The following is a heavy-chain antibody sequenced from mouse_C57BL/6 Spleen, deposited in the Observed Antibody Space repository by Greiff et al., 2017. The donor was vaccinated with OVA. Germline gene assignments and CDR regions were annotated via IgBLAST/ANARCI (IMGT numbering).Heavy chain of an antibody. Sequence: DVKLQESGPGLVKPSQSLSLTCSVTGYSITSGYYWNWIRQFPGNKLEWMGYISYDGSNNYNPSLKNRISITRDTSKNQFFLKLNSVTTEDTATYYCAREGGHYGKGVDYWGQGTSVTVSS. D-gene: IGHD2-1*01. CDR2: ISYDGSN. J-gene: IGHJ4*01. CDR3: AREGGHYGKGVDY. CDR1: GYSITSGYY. V-gene: IGHV3-6*01.